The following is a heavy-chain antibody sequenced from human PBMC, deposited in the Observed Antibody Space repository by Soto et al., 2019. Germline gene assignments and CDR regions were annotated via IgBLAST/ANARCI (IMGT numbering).Heavy chain of an antibody. Sequence: QVQLVQSGAEVKKPGASVKVSCKASGYTFTGYYMHWVRQAPGQGLEWMGWINPNSGGTNYAQKFQGWVTMTRDTSISTAYMELSRLRSDDTAVYYCARVIAAAGRSYGMDVWGQGTTVTVSS. V-gene: IGHV1-2*04. J-gene: IGHJ6*02. CDR1: GYTFTGYY. CDR2: INPNSGGT. D-gene: IGHD6-13*01. CDR3: ARVIAAAGRSYGMDV.